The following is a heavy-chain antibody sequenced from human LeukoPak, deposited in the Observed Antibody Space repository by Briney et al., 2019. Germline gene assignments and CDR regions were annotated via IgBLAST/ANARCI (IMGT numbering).Heavy chain of an antibody. CDR2: ISDSGGTT. D-gene: IGHD6-19*01. Sequence: GGSLTLSCAASGFTFSNYAMCWVRQAPGKGLEWVSAISDSGGTTYYADSVRGRFTISRDNSKNTLYLQMNSLRAEDTALYYCAKEGPPSSGWPFDYWGQGTLVTVSS. CDR1: GFTFSNYA. CDR3: AKEGPPSSGWPFDY. V-gene: IGHV3-23*01. J-gene: IGHJ4*02.